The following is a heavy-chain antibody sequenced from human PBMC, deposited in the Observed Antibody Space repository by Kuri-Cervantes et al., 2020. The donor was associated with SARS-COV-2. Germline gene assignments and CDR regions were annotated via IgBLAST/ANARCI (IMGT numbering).Heavy chain of an antibody. V-gene: IGHV4-59*08. J-gene: IGHJ5*01. CDR1: GGFSSNYY. Sequence: GSLRLSCTVSGGFSSNYYWSWIRQSPGKRLEWIGYVSYTGSPNYNPSLKSRVTISIDTSKNQFSLKLSSVTAADTAVYYCANYYYNTRELWERSLDSWGQGTLVTVSS. CDR2: VSYTGSP. CDR3: ANYYYNTRELWERSLDS. D-gene: IGHD3-22*01.